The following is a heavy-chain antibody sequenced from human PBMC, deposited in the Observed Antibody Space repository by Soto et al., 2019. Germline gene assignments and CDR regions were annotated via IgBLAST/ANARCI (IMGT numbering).Heavy chain of an antibody. J-gene: IGHJ2*01. D-gene: IGHD4-17*01. CDR3: ARDSDGDYADWYFAL. Sequence: QVQLVESGGGVVQPGRSLRLSCAASGFTFSSYAMHWVRQAPGKGLEWVAVISYDGSNKYYADSVKGRFTISRDNSKNALDLQMNSLRAEDTAVDYCARDSDGDYADWYFALWGRGTLVTVSS. V-gene: IGHV3-30-3*01. CDR1: GFTFSSYA. CDR2: ISYDGSNK.